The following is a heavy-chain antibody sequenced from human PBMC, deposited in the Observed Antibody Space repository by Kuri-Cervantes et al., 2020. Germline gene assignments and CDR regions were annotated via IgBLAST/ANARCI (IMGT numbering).Heavy chain of an antibody. CDR2: INPNTGGT. CDR3: ARDVRVGSNWFDP. Sequence: ASVKVSCKASGYTFTSYCMHWVRQAPGQGLEWMGWINPNTGGTNYAQKFQDRVTLTRDTSISTAYMELSRLRSDDTAVYYCARDVRVGSNWFDPWGQGTLVTVSS. J-gene: IGHJ5*02. D-gene: IGHD6-25*01. CDR1: GYTFTSYC. V-gene: IGHV1-2*02.